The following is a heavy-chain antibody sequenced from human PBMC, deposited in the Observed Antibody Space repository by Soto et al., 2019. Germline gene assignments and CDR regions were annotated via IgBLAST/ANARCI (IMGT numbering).Heavy chain of an antibody. CDR2: MNPNSGNT. D-gene: IGHD3-3*01. Sequence: ASVTVSCKASGYTFTSYDSNWVRQATGQGLGWMGWMNPNSGNTGYAQKFQGRVTMTRNTSISTAYMELSSLRSEDTAVYYCARSGQVGNWFDPWGQGTLVTVSS. V-gene: IGHV1-8*01. CDR1: GYTFTSYD. CDR3: ARSGQVGNWFDP. J-gene: IGHJ5*02.